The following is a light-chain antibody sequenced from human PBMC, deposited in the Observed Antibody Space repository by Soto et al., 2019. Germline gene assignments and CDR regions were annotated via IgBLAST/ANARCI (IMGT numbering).Light chain of an antibody. V-gene: IGKV3-15*01. J-gene: IGKJ1*01. CDR1: QSVSSN. Sequence: EIVMTQSPATLSVSPGERATLSCRASQSVSSNLVWYQKKPGQAPRLLIYGASTRATGIPARFSGSGSATEFTLTISSLQSGDFAVYYCQQYNIWPPWTFGQGTKVEIK. CDR2: GAS. CDR3: QQYNIWPPWT.